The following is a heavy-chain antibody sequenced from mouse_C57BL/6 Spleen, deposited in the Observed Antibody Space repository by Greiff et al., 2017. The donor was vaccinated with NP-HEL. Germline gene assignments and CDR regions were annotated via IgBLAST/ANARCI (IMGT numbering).Heavy chain of an antibody. CDR3: ARREYSNYFDY. Sequence: QVQLQQPGAELVMPGASVKLSCKASGYTFTSYWMHWVKQRPGQGLEWIGEIDPADSYTNYNQKFTGKSTLTVDKSSSTAYMQLSSLTSEDSAVYYSARREYSNYFDYWGQGTTLTVSS. D-gene: IGHD2-5*01. V-gene: IGHV1-69*01. CDR1: GYTFTSYW. CDR2: IDPADSYT. J-gene: IGHJ2*01.